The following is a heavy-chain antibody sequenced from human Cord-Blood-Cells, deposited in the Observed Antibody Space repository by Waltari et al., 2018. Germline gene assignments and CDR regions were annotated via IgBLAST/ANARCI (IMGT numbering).Heavy chain of an antibody. J-gene: IGHJ4*02. V-gene: IGHV4-39*01. D-gene: IGHD1-26*01. Sequence: QLQLQESGPGLVKPSETLSITCTVSGGSISSSSYYWGWIRQPPGKGLEWVGSIYYSGSTSYNPSLKMRVPISVETSKNQFSLKLSSVTAADTAVYYCARHSGIVGATFDDWGQGTLVTVSS. CDR1: GGSISSSSYY. CDR3: ARHSGIVGATFDD. CDR2: IYYSGST.